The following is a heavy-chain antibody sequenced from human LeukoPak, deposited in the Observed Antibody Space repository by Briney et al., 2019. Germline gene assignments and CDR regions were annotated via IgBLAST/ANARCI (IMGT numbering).Heavy chain of an antibody. CDR2: MNPNSGNT. CDR1: GYTFTSYN. V-gene: IGHV1-8*01. D-gene: IGHD6-19*01. CDR3: ARGQYQRGWLVRYYYYGMDV. Sequence: ASVKVSCKASGYTFTSYNINWVRHATGQGLEWMGWMNPNSGNTGYAQKFQGRVDMTRNTHKSTAYMELSSLRSEDTAVYYCARGQYQRGWLVRYYYYGMDVWGQGTTVTVSS. J-gene: IGHJ6*02.